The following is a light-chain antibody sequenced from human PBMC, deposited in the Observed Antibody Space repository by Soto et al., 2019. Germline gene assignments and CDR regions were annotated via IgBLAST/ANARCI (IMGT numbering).Light chain of an antibody. J-gene: IGLJ1*01. CDR2: EVS. Sequence: QSALTQPASVSGSPGQSITISCTGTSSDLGTFDYVSWFQHHPGKAPKLVIYEVSSRASGVSSRLSGSKSANTASLTISGLQPEDEADYFCKSYAGSKTYVFGSGTQLTVL. CDR3: KSYAGSKTYV. CDR1: SSDLGTFDY. V-gene: IGLV2-14*01.